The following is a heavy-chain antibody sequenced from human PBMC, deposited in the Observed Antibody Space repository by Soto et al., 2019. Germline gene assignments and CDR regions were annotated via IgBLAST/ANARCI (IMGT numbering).Heavy chain of an antibody. J-gene: IGHJ4*02. CDR3: ARVDSSGYYTNYYFDY. CDR1: GFTFSSYA. V-gene: IGHV3-30-3*01. CDR2: ISYDGSNK. Sequence: GGSLRLSCAASGFTFSSYAMHWVRQAPGKGLEWVAVISYDGSNKYYADSVKGRFTISRDNSKNTLYLQMNSLRAEDTAVYYCARVDSSGYYTNYYFDYWGQGTLVTVSS. D-gene: IGHD3-22*01.